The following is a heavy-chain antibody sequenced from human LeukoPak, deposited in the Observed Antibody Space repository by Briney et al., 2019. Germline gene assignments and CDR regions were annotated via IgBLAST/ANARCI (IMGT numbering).Heavy chain of an antibody. V-gene: IGHV5-51*01. J-gene: IGHJ4*02. Sequence: GESLKISCKSSGYSFTSYWIGWVRQMPGKGLEWMGIIYPGDSDTRYSPSFQGQVTISADKSISTAYLQWSSMKASDTAMYYCARGSGSYHTAYMNWGQGSLVTVSS. CDR3: ARGSGSYHTAYMN. D-gene: IGHD1-26*01. CDR1: GYSFTSYW. CDR2: IYPGDSDT.